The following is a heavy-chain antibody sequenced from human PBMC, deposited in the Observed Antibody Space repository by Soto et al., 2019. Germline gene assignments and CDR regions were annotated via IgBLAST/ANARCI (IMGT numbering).Heavy chain of an antibody. CDR2: IDPSNSDA. Sequence: PGESLKISCKGSGYSFTNYWLSWVRQMPGKGLEWMGRIDPSNSDAYSSPSFQGHVTMSVDKSISTAYLQWSSLKASDTAMYYCAVQTGATNWFDRWGQGTLVTVSS. CDR3: AVQTGATNWFDR. J-gene: IGHJ5*02. D-gene: IGHD5-12*01. V-gene: IGHV5-10-1*01. CDR1: GYSFTNYW.